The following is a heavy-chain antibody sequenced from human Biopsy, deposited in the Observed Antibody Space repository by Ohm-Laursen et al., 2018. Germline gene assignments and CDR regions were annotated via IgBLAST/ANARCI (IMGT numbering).Heavy chain of an antibody. D-gene: IGHD3-3*01. CDR2: ISTYNDDT. CDR3: ARDPGYDFWSGSDPFDI. J-gene: IGHJ3*02. CDR1: GYTFTAYG. Sequence: SVKVSCKTSGYTFTAYGISWVRQAPGQGLEWMGWISTYNDDTNIAQKFQGRVSMTTDTSTRTAYMELRSLRSGDTAIYFCARDPGYDFWSGSDPFDIWGQGALVTVS. V-gene: IGHV1-18*04.